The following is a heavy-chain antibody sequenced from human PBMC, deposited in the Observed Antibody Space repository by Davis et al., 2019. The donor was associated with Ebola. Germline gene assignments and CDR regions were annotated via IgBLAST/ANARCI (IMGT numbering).Heavy chain of an antibody. CDR2: ISWNSGSI. V-gene: IGHV3-9*01. Sequence: PGGSLRLSCAASGFTFDDYAMHWVRQAPGKGLEWVSGISWNSGSIGYADSVKGRFTISRDNAKNSLYLQMSSLRAKDTALYYCAKNWYNYDSSGYFAFDIWGQGTMVTVSS. D-gene: IGHD3-22*01. J-gene: IGHJ3*02. CDR3: AKNWYNYDSSGYFAFDI. CDR1: GFTFDDYA.